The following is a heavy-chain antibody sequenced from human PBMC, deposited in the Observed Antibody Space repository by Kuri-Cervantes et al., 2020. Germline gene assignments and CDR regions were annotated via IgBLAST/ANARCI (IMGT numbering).Heavy chain of an antibody. J-gene: IGHJ5*01. Sequence: GGSLRLSCAASGFTFNTYAMNWVRQAPGKGLEWVSSISSRSGYIYYADSVKGRFTISRDNSKNTLYLQMSSLRAEDTAVYYCALALAGPRFDSWGQGTLVTVSS. CDR2: ISSRSGYI. CDR3: ALALAGPRFDS. D-gene: IGHD3-3*02. CDR1: GFTFNTYA. V-gene: IGHV3-21*04.